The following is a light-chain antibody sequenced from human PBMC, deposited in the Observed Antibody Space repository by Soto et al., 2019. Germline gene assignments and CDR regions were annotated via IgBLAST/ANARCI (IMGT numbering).Light chain of an antibody. CDR3: LQTSTFPRT. J-gene: IGKJ1*01. V-gene: IGKV1-12*01. CDR2: GAS. CDR1: QDIGNF. Sequence: DIQMTQSPSSVSASVGDRFTISCRAGQDIGNFLAWYQQTPGKAPRLLIHGASSLSREIPSRFSGGGTGTHFTLTISGLQPEDLATYFCLQTSTFPRTFGQGTKVDIK.